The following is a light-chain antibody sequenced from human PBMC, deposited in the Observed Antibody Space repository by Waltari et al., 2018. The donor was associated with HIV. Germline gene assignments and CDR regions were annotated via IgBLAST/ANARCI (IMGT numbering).Light chain of an antibody. Sequence: QSVLTQPPSVSGAPGQRVTISCTGSSSNIGAGYDVHWYQQLPGTAPKLLIYGNNIRPSGVPDRFSGSKSGNTASLAISGLQAEDEADYFCTAYKYSTRSYVFGTGTKVTVL. J-gene: IGLJ1*01. V-gene: IGLV1-40*01. CDR2: GNN. CDR3: TAYKYSTRSYV. CDR1: SSNIGAGYD.